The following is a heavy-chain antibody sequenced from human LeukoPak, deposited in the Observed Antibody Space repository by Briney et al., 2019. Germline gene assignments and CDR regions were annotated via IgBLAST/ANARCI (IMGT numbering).Heavy chain of an antibody. D-gene: IGHD6-6*01. CDR3: ARGVYSSSSAIDY. CDR1: GFPFSSYS. CDR2: ISSSSSTI. J-gene: IGHJ4*02. V-gene: IGHV3-48*01. Sequence: GGSLRLSCAASGFPFSSYSMNWVRQAPGKGLEWVSYISSSSSTIYYADSVKGRFTISRDNAKNSLYLQMNSLRAEDTAVYYCARGVYSSSSAIDYWGQGTLVTVSS.